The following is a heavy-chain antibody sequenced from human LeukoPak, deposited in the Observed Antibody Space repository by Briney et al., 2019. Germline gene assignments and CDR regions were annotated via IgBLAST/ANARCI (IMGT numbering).Heavy chain of an antibody. CDR2: IRSKAYGGTT. CDR3: TRDLKWESGDY. D-gene: IGHD1-26*01. V-gene: IGHV3-49*04. J-gene: IGHJ4*02. Sequence: GGSLRLSCAASGFTFSSYSMNWVRQAPGKGLEWVGFIRSKAYGGTTEYAASVKGRFTISRDDSKSIAYLQMNSLKTEDTAVYYCTRDLKWESGDYWGQGTLVTVSS. CDR1: GFTFSSYS.